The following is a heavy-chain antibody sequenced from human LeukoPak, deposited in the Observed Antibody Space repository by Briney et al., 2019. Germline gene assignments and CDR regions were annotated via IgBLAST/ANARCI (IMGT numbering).Heavy chain of an antibody. CDR3: ARGRGRNPSGYYYYMDV. CDR1: GFTFSSYG. J-gene: IGHJ6*04. D-gene: IGHD3-16*01. Sequence: GGTLRLSCAASGFTFSSYGMSWVRQAPEKGLEWVSSVTISGDNTYYAESVKGRFTISRDNSKGTLYLLMSSLRADDTAVYYCARGRGRNPSGYYYYMDVWGKGTTVTISS. CDR2: VTISGDNT. V-gene: IGHV3-23*01.